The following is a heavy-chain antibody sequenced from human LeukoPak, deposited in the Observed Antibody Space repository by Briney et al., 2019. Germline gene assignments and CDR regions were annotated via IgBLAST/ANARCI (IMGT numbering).Heavy chain of an antibody. CDR2: ISSSSSTI. CDR1: GFTFRSSG. V-gene: IGHV3-48*04. J-gene: IGHJ3*02. Sequence: GGSLRLSCVASGFTFRSSGMHWVRQAPGKGLEWVSYISSSSSTIYYADSVKGRFTISRDNAKNSLYLQMNSLRAEDTAVYYCARGELHAFDIWGQGTMVTVSS. D-gene: IGHD3-10*01. CDR3: ARGELHAFDI.